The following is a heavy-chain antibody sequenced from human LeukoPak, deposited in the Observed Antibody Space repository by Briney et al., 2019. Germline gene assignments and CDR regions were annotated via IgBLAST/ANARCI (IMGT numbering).Heavy chain of an antibody. CDR3: ARVGGTTMATVFDY. Sequence: PSETLSLTCAVSGGSISSSNWWSWVRQPPGKGLEWIGEIYHSGSTNYNPSLKSRVTISVDKSKNQFSLKLSSVTAADTAVYFCARVGGTTMATVFDYWGQGTLVTVSS. V-gene: IGHV4-4*02. D-gene: IGHD1/OR15-1a*01. CDR1: GGSISSSNW. J-gene: IGHJ4*02. CDR2: IYHSGST.